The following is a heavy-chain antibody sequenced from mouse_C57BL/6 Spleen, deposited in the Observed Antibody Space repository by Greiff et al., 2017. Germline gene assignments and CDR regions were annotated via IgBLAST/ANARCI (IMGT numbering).Heavy chain of an antibody. V-gene: IGHV5-4*01. J-gene: IGHJ3*01. CDR1: GFTFSSYA. CDR2: ISDGGSYT. CDR3: ARDLYPGGFAY. Sequence: EVKLMESGGGLVKPGGSLKLSCAASGFTFSSYAMSWVRQTPEKRPEWVATISDGGSYTYYPDNVKGRFTISRDNAKNNLYLQMSHLKSEDTAMYYCARDLYPGGFAYWGQGTLVTVSA.